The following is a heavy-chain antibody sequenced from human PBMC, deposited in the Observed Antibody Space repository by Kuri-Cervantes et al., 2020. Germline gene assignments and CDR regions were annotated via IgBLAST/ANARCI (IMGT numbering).Heavy chain of an antibody. CDR1: GFTFSNAW. Sequence: GGSLRLSCAASGFTFSNAWMSWVRQAPGKGLEWVSAISGSGGSTYYADSVKGRFTISRDNSKNTLYLQMNSLRAEDTAVYYCAKDKDRYSSSWYGFDYWGQGTLVTVSS. CDR2: ISGSGGST. CDR3: AKDKDRYSSSWYGFDY. D-gene: IGHD6-13*01. V-gene: IGHV3-23*01. J-gene: IGHJ4*02.